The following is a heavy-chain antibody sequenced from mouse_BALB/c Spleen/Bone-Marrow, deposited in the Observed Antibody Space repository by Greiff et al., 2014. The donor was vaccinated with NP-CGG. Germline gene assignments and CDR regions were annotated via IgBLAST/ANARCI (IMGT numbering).Heavy chain of an antibody. CDR2: IDPANGNT. CDR1: GFNIKDTY. V-gene: IGHV14-3*02. Sequence: EVQLVESGAELVKPGASVKLSCTASGFNIKDTYMHWVKQRPEQGLEWIGRIDPANGNTKYDPKFQGKATITADTSSNTAYLQLSSLTSEDTAVYYCAIYYGNYYAMDYWGQGTSATVSS. J-gene: IGHJ4*01. D-gene: IGHD2-1*01. CDR3: AIYYGNYYAMDY.